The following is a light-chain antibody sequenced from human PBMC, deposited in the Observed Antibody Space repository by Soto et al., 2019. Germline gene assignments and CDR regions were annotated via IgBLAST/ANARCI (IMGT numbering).Light chain of an antibody. CDR1: ESVSSGY. V-gene: IGKV3-20*01. CDR2: GAI. J-gene: IGKJ2*01. CDR3: QQYGSSPPS. Sequence: EIVLTHSPGTLSLSPGARVTLSCRASESVSSGYVGWYPQKPGQAPRLVIFGAIGRATGIPDRFRGSGSGTDFTLTISSLEPDDFAVYYCQQYGSSPPSFGQGTKLEIK.